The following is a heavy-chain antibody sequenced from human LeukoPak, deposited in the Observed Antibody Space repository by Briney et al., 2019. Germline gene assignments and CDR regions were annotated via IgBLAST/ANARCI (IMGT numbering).Heavy chain of an antibody. V-gene: IGHV4-61*01. D-gene: IGHD3-10*01. CDR1: GGSVSSGSYY. Sequence: PSETLSLTCTVSGGSVSSGSYYWSWIRQPPGKGLEWIGYIYYSGSTNYNPSLKSRVTISVDTSKNQFSLKLSSVTAADTAVYYCARGNRIDYYGSGSYFDWFDPWGQGTLVTVSS. J-gene: IGHJ5*02. CDR3: ARGNRIDYYGSGSYFDWFDP. CDR2: IYYSGST.